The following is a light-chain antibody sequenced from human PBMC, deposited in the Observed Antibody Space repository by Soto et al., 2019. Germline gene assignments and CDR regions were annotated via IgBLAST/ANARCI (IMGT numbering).Light chain of an antibody. CDR3: QQYSIWRT. CDR1: ESVSTN. J-gene: IGKJ1*01. Sequence: VMAPSPTTLSLSPGERATLSCRASESVSTNLAWYQQKAGQAPRLLIYGASTRATGIPARFSGSGSGTEFTLTISSLQSEDFAVYYCQQYSIWRTFGQGTKVAI. V-gene: IGKV3-15*01. CDR2: GAS.